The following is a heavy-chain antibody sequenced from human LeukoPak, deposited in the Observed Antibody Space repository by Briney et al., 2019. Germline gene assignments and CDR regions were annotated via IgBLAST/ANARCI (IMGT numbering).Heavy chain of an antibody. D-gene: IGHD2-21*02. V-gene: IGHV3-33*01. CDR2: IWYDGSKK. J-gene: IGHJ4*02. Sequence: SGGSLRLSCAASGFTFSSYGMHWVRQAPGKGLEWVAVIWYDGSKKYYADSVKGRFTISRDNSKNTVYLQMNSLRAGDTAAYYCARVSPEIVVVTGTGAPDYWGQGTLVTVSS. CDR3: ARVSPEIVVVTGTGAPDY. CDR1: GFTFSSYG.